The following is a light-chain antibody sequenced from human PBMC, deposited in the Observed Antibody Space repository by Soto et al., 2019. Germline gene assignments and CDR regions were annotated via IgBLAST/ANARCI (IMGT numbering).Light chain of an antibody. Sequence: DIHPTQFHCSLSAALGDRVTITLLASQSISSWLAWYQQKPGKAPKLLIYDASSLESGVPSRFSGSGSGTEFTLTISSLQPDDFATYYCQQYNSYSGTFGQGTKV. CDR3: QQYNSYSGT. CDR1: QSISSW. J-gene: IGKJ1*01. CDR2: DAS. V-gene: IGKV1-5*01.